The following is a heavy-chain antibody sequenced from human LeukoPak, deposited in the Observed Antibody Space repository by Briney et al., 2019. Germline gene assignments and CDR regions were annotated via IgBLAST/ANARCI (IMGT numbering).Heavy chain of an antibody. Sequence: ASVKVSCKASGYTFTDYYMHWVRQAPGQGLEWMGRINANSGDTNYAQKFQGRVTMTSDTSSSTAYMELSRLRSDDTAVYYCAREKYYYDSSGENDYWGQGTQVTVSS. CDR1: GYTFTDYY. CDR2: INANSGDT. J-gene: IGHJ4*02. CDR3: AREKYYYDSSGENDY. V-gene: IGHV1-2*06. D-gene: IGHD3-22*01.